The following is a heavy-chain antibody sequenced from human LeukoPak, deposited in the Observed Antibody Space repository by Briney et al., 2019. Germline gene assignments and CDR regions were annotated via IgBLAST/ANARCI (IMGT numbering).Heavy chain of an antibody. J-gene: IGHJ4*02. Sequence: SETLSLTCTVPGGPINSFYWNWIRQPPGKGLEWIGYIYSSGSTKYNPSLKSRVTISADTSKNQFSLNLNSVTAADTAVYYCARGISAVSGENFEYWGQGTLVTVSS. CDR1: GGPINSFY. D-gene: IGHD6-19*01. CDR2: IYSSGST. CDR3: ARGISAVSGENFEY. V-gene: IGHV4-59*01.